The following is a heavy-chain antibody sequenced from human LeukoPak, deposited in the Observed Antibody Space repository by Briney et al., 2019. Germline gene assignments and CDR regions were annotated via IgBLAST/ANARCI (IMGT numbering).Heavy chain of an antibody. D-gene: IGHD3-10*01. CDR1: GYSISSGYY. Sequence: SETLSPTCTVSGYSISSGYYWGWIRQPPGKGLEWIGSIYHSGSTYYNPSLKSRVTISVDTSKNQFSLKLSSVTAADTAVYYCACAVGVRGLYYFDYWGQGTLVTVSS. V-gene: IGHV4-38-2*02. CDR2: IYHSGST. CDR3: ACAVGVRGLYYFDY. J-gene: IGHJ4*02.